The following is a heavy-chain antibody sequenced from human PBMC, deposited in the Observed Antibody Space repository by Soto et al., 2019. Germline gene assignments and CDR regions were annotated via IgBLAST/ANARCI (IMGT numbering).Heavy chain of an antibody. CDR1: DDSINSDKYY. CDR2: IYYRGNA. Sequence: PSETLSLTCSVSDDSINSDKYYWGWIRQPPGKGLEWIGSIYYRGNAYYNPPLQTRVTISLDKSKSQFSLKLNSVTAADSAVYFCARLEGLATISYYFDCWGPGALVPVSS. CDR3: ARLEGLATISYYFDC. J-gene: IGHJ4*02. V-gene: IGHV4-39*01. D-gene: IGHD3-9*01.